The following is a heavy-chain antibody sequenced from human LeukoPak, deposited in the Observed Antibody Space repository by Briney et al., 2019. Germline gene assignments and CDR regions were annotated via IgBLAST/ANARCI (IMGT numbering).Heavy chain of an antibody. Sequence: GGSLRLSCAASGFVFSGHWMHWVRQTPGKGLVWVACIKSDGSFTTYADSVKGRFTISRDNAKDTLFLQMNSLRVEDTAVYYCTKSDWFDSWGQGTVVTVSS. CDR1: GFVFSGHW. CDR3: TKSDWFDS. J-gene: IGHJ5*01. V-gene: IGHV3-74*01. CDR2: IKSDGSFT.